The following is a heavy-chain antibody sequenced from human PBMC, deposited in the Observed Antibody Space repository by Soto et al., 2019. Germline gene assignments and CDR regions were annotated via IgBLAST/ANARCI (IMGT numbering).Heavy chain of an antibody. CDR1: GFTFSLYSM. CDR3: VRHSGYSSNWGEFDP. D-gene: IGHD5-18*01. V-gene: IGHV4-39*01. J-gene: IGHJ5*02. CDR2: LYYSGTT. Sequence: GSLRLSCAASGFTFSLYSMDWIRQPPGKGLEWIGSLYYSGTTYYNPSLKSRVTISVDRTKNQFSLNLTSVTAADMAVYYCVRHSGYSSNWGEFDPWGQGTLVTVSS.